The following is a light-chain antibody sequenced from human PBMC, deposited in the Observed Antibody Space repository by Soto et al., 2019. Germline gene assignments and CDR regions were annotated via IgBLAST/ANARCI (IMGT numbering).Light chain of an antibody. CDR2: SAS. J-gene: IGKJ4*01. CDR3: LQLFRYPLT. CDR1: QGISNY. V-gene: IGKV1-9*01. Sequence: DIKLTQSPSFLSASVGDRITITCRASQGISNYLAWYQQKPGKAPELLVYSASTLQSGVPSRFSGGGSETEFSLTIGTLQPEDFATYYCLQLFRYPLTFGGGTNV.